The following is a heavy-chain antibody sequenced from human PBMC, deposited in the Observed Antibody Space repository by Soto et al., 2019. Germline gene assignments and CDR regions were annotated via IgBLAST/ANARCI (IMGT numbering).Heavy chain of an antibody. V-gene: IGHV3-33*01. J-gene: IGHJ4*02. CDR1: GFTFSSYG. CDR2: IWYDGSNK. Sequence: QVQLVESGGGVVQPGRSLRLSCAASGFTFSSYGMHWVRQAPGKGLEWVAVIWYDGSNKYYADSVKGRFTISRDNSKSTLYLQMNSLRAEDTAVYYCARDGYILFDYWGQGTLVTVSS. D-gene: IGHD5-12*01. CDR3: ARDGYILFDY.